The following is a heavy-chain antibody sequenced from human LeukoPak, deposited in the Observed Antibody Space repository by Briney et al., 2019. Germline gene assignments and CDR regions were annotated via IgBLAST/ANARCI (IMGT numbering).Heavy chain of an antibody. Sequence: PSETLSLTCAVYGGSFSGYYWSWIRQPPGKGLEWIGEINHSGSTNYNPSLKSRVTISVDTSKNQFSLKLSSVTAADTAVYYCARGRSDFWSGYPHLDYWGQGTLVTVSS. CDR2: INHSGST. CDR3: ARGRSDFWSGYPHLDY. J-gene: IGHJ4*02. D-gene: IGHD3-3*01. V-gene: IGHV4-34*01. CDR1: GGSFSGYY.